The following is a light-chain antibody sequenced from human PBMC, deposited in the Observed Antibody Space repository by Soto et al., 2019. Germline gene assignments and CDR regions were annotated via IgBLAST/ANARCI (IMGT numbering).Light chain of an antibody. V-gene: IGLV1-40*01. CDR2: ANT. CDR1: SSNIGAGYD. CDR3: QSYDSSLSAYV. Sequence: QSVLTQPPSVSGAPGQRVTFSCTGSSSNIGAGYDVHWYQQLPGTAPKLLIYANTNRPSGVPDRFSGSKSGTSAFLAITGLQAEDEADYYCQSYDSSLSAYVFGTGTKLTVL. J-gene: IGLJ1*01.